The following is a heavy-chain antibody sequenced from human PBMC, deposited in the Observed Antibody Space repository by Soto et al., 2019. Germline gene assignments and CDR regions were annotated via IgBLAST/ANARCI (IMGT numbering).Heavy chain of an antibody. CDR2: IIPIFGTA. V-gene: IGHV1-69*12. Sequence: QVQLVQSGAEVKKPGSSVKVSCKASGGTFSSYAISWVRQAPGQGLEWMGGIIPIFGTANYAQKFQGRVTITADESTSTAYMELSSLRSEDTAVYYCVRHDCISSSCYYYYYYAMDVWGQGTTVTVSS. CDR3: VRHDCISSSCYYYYYYAMDV. CDR1: GGTFSSYA. J-gene: IGHJ6*02. D-gene: IGHD2-2*01.